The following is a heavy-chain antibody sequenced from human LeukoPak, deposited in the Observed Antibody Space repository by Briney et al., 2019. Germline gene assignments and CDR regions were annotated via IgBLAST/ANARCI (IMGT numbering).Heavy chain of an antibody. Sequence: ASVKVSCKVSGDTLTELSTHWVRQAPGKGLEWMRGFDPEHGEMIYAQKLQGRVTTTEDRSTDTAYMELSSLRSEDTAVYYCATGGPWDLLKYWGQGTLVTVSS. D-gene: IGHD3-9*01. CDR1: GDTLTELS. CDR3: ATGGPWDLLKY. J-gene: IGHJ4*02. V-gene: IGHV1-24*01. CDR2: FDPEHGEM.